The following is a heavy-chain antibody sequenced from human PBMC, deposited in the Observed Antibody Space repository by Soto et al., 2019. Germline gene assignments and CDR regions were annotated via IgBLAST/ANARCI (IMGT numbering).Heavy chain of an antibody. Sequence: GGLLRHSCVASGFNFDDYAMHWVRQDQGKGLEYVSSISWNSGSISYADSVKGRLTISRDNAKNTLYLQMNTLRPEDAALYYCAKDIFSGRYSSSWKALSYFDSWGQGTLVTVS. J-gene: IGHJ4*02. CDR1: GFNFDDYA. D-gene: IGHD6-13*01. CDR3: AKDIFSGRYSSSWKALSYFDS. CDR2: ISWNSGSI. V-gene: IGHV3-9*01.